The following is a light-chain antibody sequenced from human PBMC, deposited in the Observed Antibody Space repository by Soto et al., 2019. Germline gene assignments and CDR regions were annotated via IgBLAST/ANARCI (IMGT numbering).Light chain of an antibody. CDR2: AVS. CDR1: SSDVGGYNH. CDR3: CSYTSISTVV. J-gene: IGLJ2*01. Sequence: QPVLTQPASVSGSPGQSITISCTGTSSDVGGYNHVSWYQHSPGKAPKLILFAVSDRPSGVSHRFSGSKSGNTASLTIPGLQAEDEADYYCCSYTSISTVVFGGGTKLTVL. V-gene: IGLV2-14*01.